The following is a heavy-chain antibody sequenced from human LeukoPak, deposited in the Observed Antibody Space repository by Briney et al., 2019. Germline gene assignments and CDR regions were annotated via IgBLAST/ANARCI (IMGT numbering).Heavy chain of an antibody. CDR2: IYPGGTDT. CDR3: ATSVVPAAIPYHGMAV. CDR1: GYSFTSYW. J-gene: IGHJ6*02. V-gene: IGHV5-51*01. Sequence: GESLKISCTCAGYSFTSYWIGWVREMPGKGVEWMGIIYPGGTDTRDTPSFQCHVTISADKSISTHYLQWSSPKAPETASYYRATSVVPAAIPYHGMAVWGQGTTVTVSS. D-gene: IGHD2-2*01.